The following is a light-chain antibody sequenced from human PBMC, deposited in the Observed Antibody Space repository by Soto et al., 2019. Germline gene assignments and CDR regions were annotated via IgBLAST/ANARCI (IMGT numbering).Light chain of an antibody. CDR3: QQYGSSPRT. J-gene: IGKJ1*01. CDR1: QSISSNY. Sequence: DIVMTQSPGTLSLSPGERATLSCRASQSISSNYLAWYQQKPGQSPRLLIYGASSRATGIPDRFSGRGSGTDFTLTISRLEPEDFVVYYCQQYGSSPRTFGQGTKVDI. V-gene: IGKV3-20*01. CDR2: GAS.